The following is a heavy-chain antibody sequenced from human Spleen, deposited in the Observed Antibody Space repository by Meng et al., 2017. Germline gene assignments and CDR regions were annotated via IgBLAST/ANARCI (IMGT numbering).Heavy chain of an antibody. J-gene: IGHJ5*02. CDR2: ISQGSGRT. CDR3: VRNEGYSFGA. V-gene: IGHV4-4*02. CDR1: GDSISSRDW. Sequence: QVPRQESVPGLVKPSGTLSLTCAVSGDSISSRDWWSWVRQPPGKGLEWIGEISQGSGRTNYNPSLKSRVTISLDKSKNQFSLNVNSVTAADTAVYYCVRNEGYSFGAWGQGTLVTVSS. D-gene: IGHD2-21*01.